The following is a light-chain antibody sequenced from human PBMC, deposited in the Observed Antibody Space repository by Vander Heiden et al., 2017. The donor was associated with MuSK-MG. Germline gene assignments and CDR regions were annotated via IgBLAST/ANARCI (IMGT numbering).Light chain of an antibody. V-gene: IGKV1-5*03. CDR2: QAS. J-gene: IGKJ1*01. CDR3: QHYNGFPQT. CDR1: QSIRNW. Sequence: DIQMTPSPSTLSASVGDRVIMTCRASQSIRNWVAWYQQKPGKAPKLLIYQASSLQSGVPSRFSGSGSGTEFTFTINSLQPDDFATYYCQHYNGFPQTFGQGTKVDVK.